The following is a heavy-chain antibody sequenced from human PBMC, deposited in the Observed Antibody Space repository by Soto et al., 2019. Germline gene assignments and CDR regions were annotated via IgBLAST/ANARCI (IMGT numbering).Heavy chain of an antibody. CDR3: AKLVTSGYKRGPDAFDI. J-gene: IGHJ3*02. CDR1: GFTFDDYA. V-gene: IGHV3-9*01. Sequence: PGGSLRLSCAASGFTFDDYAMHWVRQAPGKGLEWVSGISWNSGSIGYADSVKGRFTISRDNAKNSLYLQMNSLRAEDTALYYCAKLVTSGYKRGPDAFDIWGQGTMVTVSS. CDR2: ISWNSGSI. D-gene: IGHD5-12*01.